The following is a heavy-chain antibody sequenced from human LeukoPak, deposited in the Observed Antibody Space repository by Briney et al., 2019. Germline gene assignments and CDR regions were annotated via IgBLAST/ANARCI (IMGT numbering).Heavy chain of an antibody. D-gene: IGHD2-2*01. CDR1: GYTFTVYH. Sequence: ASVKVSCKASGYTFTVYHIHWVRQAPGQGPEWMGRINPNSGDTNYAQKFQGRVTMTRDTSISTAYMELSRLRSDDTAVYYCARDYCSSTSCLFDYWGQGTLVTVSS. J-gene: IGHJ4*02. V-gene: IGHV1-2*06. CDR2: INPNSGDT. CDR3: ARDYCSSTSCLFDY.